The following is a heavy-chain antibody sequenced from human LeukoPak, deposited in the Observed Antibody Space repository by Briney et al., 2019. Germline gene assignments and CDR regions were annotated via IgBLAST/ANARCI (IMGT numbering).Heavy chain of an antibody. D-gene: IGHD6-19*01. Sequence: GGSLRLSCAASRFIFSSFWMHWVRQAPGKGLVWVSRINSDGSSTSYADSVKGRFTISRDNAKNTLYLQMNSLRAEDTAVYYCARDPGYSSSGGAFDIWGQGTMVTVSS. CDR1: RFIFSSFW. CDR2: INSDGSST. V-gene: IGHV3-74*01. CDR3: ARDPGYSSSGGAFDI. J-gene: IGHJ3*02.